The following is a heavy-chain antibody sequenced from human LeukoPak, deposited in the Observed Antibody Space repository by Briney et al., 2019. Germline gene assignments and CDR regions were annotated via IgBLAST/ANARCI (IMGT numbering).Heavy chain of an antibody. CDR1: GYSFPSYG. CDR2: ISGYNGNT. V-gene: IGHV1-18*01. D-gene: IGHD5-24*01. Sequence: ASVKVSCKASGYSFPSYGVSWVRQAPGHGLEWMGWISGYNGNTNYEQKYQGRVTLTTDTSTSTAYMELRYLRSDDTAVYYCASGREGHNPSDFWGQGTLVTVSS. CDR3: ASGREGHNPSDF. J-gene: IGHJ4*02.